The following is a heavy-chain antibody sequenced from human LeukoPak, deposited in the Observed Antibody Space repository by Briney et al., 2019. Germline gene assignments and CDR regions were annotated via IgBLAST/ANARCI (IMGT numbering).Heavy chain of an antibody. CDR3: ASSTTTVTLMN. J-gene: IGHJ4*02. Sequence: ASVKVSCKASGYTFTSYYMHWVRQAPGQGLEWMGIINPSGGSTSYAQKFQGRVTMTRDTSTSTDCMELSSLRSEDTAVYYCASSTTTVTLMNWGQGTLVTVSS. V-gene: IGHV1-46*01. CDR1: GYTFTSYY. D-gene: IGHD4-17*01. CDR2: INPSGGST.